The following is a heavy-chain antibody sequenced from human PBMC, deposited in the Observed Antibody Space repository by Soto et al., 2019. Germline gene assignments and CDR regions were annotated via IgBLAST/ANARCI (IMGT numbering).Heavy chain of an antibody. J-gene: IGHJ6*02. D-gene: IGHD3-16*01. CDR1: GYTFSDFD. CDR2: MNAKSGDT. V-gene: IGHV1-8*01. Sequence: QAHLEQSGAEVKRPGASVKVSCKASGYTFSDFDINWLRQASGQGPEGMGWMNAKSGDTFFAQRFQVKSNMTWDTSLSTAYMEVGSLTSDDTAMYYCARGNPFNYAGFDVWGQGTTVAVSS. CDR3: ARGNPFNYAGFDV.